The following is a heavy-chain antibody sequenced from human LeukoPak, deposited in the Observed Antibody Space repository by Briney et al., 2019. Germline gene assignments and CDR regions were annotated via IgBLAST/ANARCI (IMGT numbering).Heavy chain of an antibody. J-gene: IGHJ4*02. CDR2: INAGNGNT. Sequence: ASVKVSCKASGYTFTSYAMHWVRQAPGQRLEWMGWINAGNGNTKYSQKFQGRVTFTRDTSASTAYMELSSLRSEDTAVYYCAGRGTYYDILTGYGPFDYWGQGTLVTVSS. D-gene: IGHD3-9*01. CDR3: AGRGTYYDILTGYGPFDY. V-gene: IGHV1-3*01. CDR1: GYTFTSYA.